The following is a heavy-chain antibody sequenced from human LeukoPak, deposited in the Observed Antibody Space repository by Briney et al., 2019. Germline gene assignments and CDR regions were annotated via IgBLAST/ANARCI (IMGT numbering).Heavy chain of an antibody. J-gene: IGHJ4*02. V-gene: IGHV3-30*18. Sequence: GSLRLSCAASGFTFSSYAMSWVRHAPGKGLEWVAVISYNGSNEYYSDSVKGRFTISRDNSKNTLYLQMNSLRAEDTAVYYCAKGEVQLWFMGDYWGQGTLVTVSS. CDR2: ISYNGSNE. CDR3: AKGEVQLWFMGDY. D-gene: IGHD5-18*01. CDR1: GFTFSSYA.